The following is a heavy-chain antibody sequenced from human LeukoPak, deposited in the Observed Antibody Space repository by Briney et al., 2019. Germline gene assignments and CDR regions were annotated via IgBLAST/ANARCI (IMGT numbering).Heavy chain of an antibody. D-gene: IGHD6-19*01. CDR1: GFTFTSYA. V-gene: IGHV3-23*01. CDR2: ISGSGDST. CDR3: AKQHSFKAVAGTGEDYFDY. Sequence: PGGSLRLSCAASGFTFTSYAMSWVRQAPGKGLEWVSAISGSGDSTYYADSVKGRFTISRDNSKDTVYLQMNSLRAEDTAVYYCAKQHSFKAVAGTGEDYFDYWGQGTLVTVSS. J-gene: IGHJ4*02.